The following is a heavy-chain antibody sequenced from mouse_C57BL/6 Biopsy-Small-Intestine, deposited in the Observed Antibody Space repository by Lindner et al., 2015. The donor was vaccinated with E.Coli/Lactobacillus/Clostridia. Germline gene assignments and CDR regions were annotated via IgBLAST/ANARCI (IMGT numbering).Heavy chain of an antibody. J-gene: IGHJ1*03. CDR3: ARGHDGYYGHFDV. V-gene: IGHV1-81*01. Sequence: QLQESGAELARPGASVKLSCKASGYTFTTYGLSWVKQRTGQGLEWIGEIYPRSGITYYNEKFKGKATLTADKSSSTAYMELRSLTSEDSAVYFCARGHDGYYGHFDVWGTGTTVTVSS. D-gene: IGHD2-3*01. CDR1: GYTFTTYG. CDR2: IYPRSGIT.